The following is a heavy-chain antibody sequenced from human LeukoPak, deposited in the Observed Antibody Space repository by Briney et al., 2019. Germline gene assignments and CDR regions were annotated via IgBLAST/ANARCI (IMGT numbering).Heavy chain of an antibody. CDR3: ATPPTVTRNY. CDR1: GFTFSSYA. V-gene: IGHV3-23*01. J-gene: IGHJ4*02. D-gene: IGHD4-17*01. CDR2: ISGSGGRT. Sequence: GGSLRLSCAASGFTFSSYAMSWVRQAPGKGLEWVSSISGSGGRTYHANSVKGRFTISRDNSKNTLYLQMNSLRAEDTAVYYCATPPTVTRNYWGQGILVTVSS.